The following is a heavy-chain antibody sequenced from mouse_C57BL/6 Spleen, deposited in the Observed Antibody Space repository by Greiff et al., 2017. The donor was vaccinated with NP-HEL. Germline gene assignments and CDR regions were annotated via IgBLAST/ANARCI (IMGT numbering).Heavy chain of an antibody. CDR3: ARGVYYGSSYDVILDY. Sequence: EVHLVESGGGLVKPGGSLKLSCAASGFTFSDYGMHWVRQAPEKGLEWVAYISSGSSTIYYADTVKGRFTISRDNAKNTLFLQMTSLRSEDTAMYYCARGVYYGSSYDVILDYWGQGTTLTVSS. CDR2: ISSGSSTI. CDR1: GFTFSDYG. J-gene: IGHJ2*01. V-gene: IGHV5-17*01. D-gene: IGHD1-1*01.